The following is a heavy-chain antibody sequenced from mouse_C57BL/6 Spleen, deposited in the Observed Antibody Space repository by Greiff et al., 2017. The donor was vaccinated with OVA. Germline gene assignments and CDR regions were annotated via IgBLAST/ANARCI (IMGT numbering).Heavy chain of an antibody. Sequence: VQLQQSGAELVMPGASVKLSCKASGYTFTSYWMHWVKQRPGQGLEWIGEIDPSDSYTNYNQKFKGKSTLTVDKSSSTAYMQLSSLTSEDSAVYYCAKGGSSPYYFDYWGQGTTLTVSS. CDR1: GYTFTSYW. V-gene: IGHV1-69*01. D-gene: IGHD1-1*01. J-gene: IGHJ2*01. CDR3: AKGGSSPYYFDY. CDR2: IDPSDSYT.